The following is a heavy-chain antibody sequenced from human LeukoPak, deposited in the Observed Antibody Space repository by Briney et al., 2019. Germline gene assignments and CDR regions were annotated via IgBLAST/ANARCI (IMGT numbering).Heavy chain of an antibody. V-gene: IGHV1-18*01. Sequence: ASVKVSCKASGYTFTNYGNTWVRQAPGQGLEWMGWISGYNGNTNYAQRLQGRVTMTTDTTTSTAYMELRSLRSDDTAVYYCGRGWNGHFDIWGQGTMVTVSS. J-gene: IGHJ3*02. CDR3: GRGWNGHFDI. D-gene: IGHD1-1*01. CDR1: GYTFTNYG. CDR2: ISGYNGNT.